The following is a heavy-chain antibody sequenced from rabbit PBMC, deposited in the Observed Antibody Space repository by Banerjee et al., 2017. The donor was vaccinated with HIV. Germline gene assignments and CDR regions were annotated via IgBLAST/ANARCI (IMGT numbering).Heavy chain of an antibody. D-gene: IGHD1-1*01. CDR3: ARWVVGKEYFDL. Sequence: QSLEESGGGLVKPEGSLTLTCTASGFSFSNKYVMCWVRQAPGKGLELIACIYSSNGDKWYASWVNGRFTISRSTSLNTVDLKMTSLTVADTATYFCARWVVGKEYFDLWGPAPWSPS. CDR1: GFSFSNKYV. J-gene: IGHJ4*01. CDR2: IYSSNGDK. V-gene: IGHV1S43*01.